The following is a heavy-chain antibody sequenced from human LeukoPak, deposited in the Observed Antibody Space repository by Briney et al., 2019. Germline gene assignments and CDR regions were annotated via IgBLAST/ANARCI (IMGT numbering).Heavy chain of an antibody. CDR2: IYHSRST. CDR3: ARSVEGYCSGGSCYSYYYYMDV. CDR1: VGSISSSSYY. D-gene: IGHD2-15*01. Sequence: PSETLSLTCTVSVGSISSSSYYCGWIRQPPGTGLEWIGSIYHSRSTYYNPSLKSQVIISVDTSKNQFSLKLSSVTAADKAVYYCARSVEGYCSGGSCYSYYYYMDVWGKGTTVTVSS. V-gene: IGHV4-39*07. J-gene: IGHJ6*03.